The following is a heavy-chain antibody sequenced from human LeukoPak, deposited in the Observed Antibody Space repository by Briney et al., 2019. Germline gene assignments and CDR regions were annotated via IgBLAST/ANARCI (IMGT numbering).Heavy chain of an antibody. D-gene: IGHD6-19*01. J-gene: IGHJ4*02. CDR1: SGSVNSGSYY. CDR3: ARHSIAVAGTGDLFDY. Sequence: KPSETLSLTCTVSSGSVNSGSYYWSWIRQPPGKGLEWIGYIYYSGSTNYNPSLKSRVPIAVDTSKNQFSLKLSPVTAADTAVYYCARHSIAVAGTGDLFDYWGQGTLVTVSS. V-gene: IGHV4-61*01. CDR2: IYYSGST.